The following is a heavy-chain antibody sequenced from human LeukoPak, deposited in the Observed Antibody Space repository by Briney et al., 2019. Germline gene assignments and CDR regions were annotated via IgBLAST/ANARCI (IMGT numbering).Heavy chain of an antibody. D-gene: IGHD6-6*01. CDR1: GFTFSNYW. CDR2: IKQDGSEK. J-gene: IGHJ4*02. V-gene: IGHV3-7*01. CDR3: ARARTAGIAARPSYFDY. Sequence: GGSLRLSCAASGFTFSNYWMSWVRQAPGKGLEWVANIKQDGSEKYYVNSVKGRFTISRDNAKNSLYLQMNSLRAEDTAVYYCARARTAGIAARPSYFDYWGQGTLVTVSS.